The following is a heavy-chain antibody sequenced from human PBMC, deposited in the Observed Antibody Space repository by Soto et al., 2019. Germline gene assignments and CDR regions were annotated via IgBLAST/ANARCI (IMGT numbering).Heavy chain of an antibody. CDR2: IIPIFGTA. J-gene: IGHJ1*01. CDR3: ARGSYYDSSGYYYHFGYFQH. D-gene: IGHD3-22*01. V-gene: IGHV1-69*12. CDR1: GGTFSSYA. Sequence: QVQLVQSGAEVKKPGSSVKVSCKASGGTFSSYAISWVRQAPGQGLEWMGGIIPIFGTANYAQKFQGRVTITADESTSTAYMELSRLRSEDTAVYYCARGSYYDSSGYYYHFGYFQHWGQGTLVTVSS.